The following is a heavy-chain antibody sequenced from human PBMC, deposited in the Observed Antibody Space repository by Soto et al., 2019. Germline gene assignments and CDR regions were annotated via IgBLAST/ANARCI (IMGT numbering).Heavy chain of an antibody. CDR2: IIPIFGTT. D-gene: IGHD4-4*01. CDR1: GGSFISYT. J-gene: IGHJ6*02. CDR3: ARGAITTLAYYYGMDV. Sequence: SVKVSYKASGGSFISYTVMWVRQAPGQGLEWMGGIIPIFGTTTYAHKFQGRVTITADESTSTVYMELSSLRGEDTAEYYCARGAITTLAYYYGMDVWGQGTTVTVPS. V-gene: IGHV1-69*13.